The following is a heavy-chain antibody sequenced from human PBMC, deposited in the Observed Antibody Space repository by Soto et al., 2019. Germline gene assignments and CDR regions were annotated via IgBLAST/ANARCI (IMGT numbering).Heavy chain of an antibody. CDR1: GYTFTIYG. CDR2: ISPDNGNT. J-gene: IGHJ6*02. V-gene: IGHV1-18*01. CDR3: ARALGYSGYAGMDV. Sequence: QVQLVQSGGEVKKPGASVKVSCKASGYTFTIYGINWVRQAPGQGLEWMGWISPDNGNTNYAQKLQGRVTMTTDTCTSTAYMELRSLRSDDTAVDYCARALGYSGYAGMDVWGQGTTVTVSS. D-gene: IGHD5-12*01.